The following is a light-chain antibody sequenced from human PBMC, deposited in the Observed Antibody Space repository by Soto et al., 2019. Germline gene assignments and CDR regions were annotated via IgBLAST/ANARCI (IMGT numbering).Light chain of an antibody. CDR2: DAS. J-gene: IGKJ5*01. CDR3: QHRSTWPPA. V-gene: IGKV3-11*01. Sequence: EIVLTQSPATLSLSPGERATLSCRASQSVGIYLGWFQQRPGQAPRLLIFDASNSAAGIPARFSGGESGTDFTLTINSLGPEDFALYYCQHRSTWPPAFGQGTRLEIK. CDR1: QSVGIY.